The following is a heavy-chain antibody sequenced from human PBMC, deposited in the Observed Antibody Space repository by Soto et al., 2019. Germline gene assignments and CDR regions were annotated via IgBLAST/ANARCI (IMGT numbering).Heavy chain of an antibody. J-gene: IGHJ5*02. V-gene: IGHV3-23*01. CDR2: SNGGRA. CDR3: ATHGWDL. CDR1: GFTFSRSD. D-gene: IGHD6-19*01. Sequence: EVQLLESGGGLVQPGGSLRLSCAASGFTFSRSDMSWVRQTPGKGLDWVSASNGGRAFYGDYVEGRFTVSRDNSKNTLYRQRHRLRVGDTDIHYRATHGWDLWGQGTLVTVSS.